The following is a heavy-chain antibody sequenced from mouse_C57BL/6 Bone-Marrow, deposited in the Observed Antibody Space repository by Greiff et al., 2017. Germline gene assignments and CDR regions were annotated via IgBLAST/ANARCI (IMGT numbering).Heavy chain of an antibody. V-gene: IGHV1-52*01. CDR2: IDPSDSET. D-gene: IGHD1-1*01. CDR1: GYTFTSYW. Sequence: QVQLQQPGAELVRPGSSAKLSCKASGYTFTSYWMHWVKQRPIQGLEWIGNIDPSDSETHYNQKFKDKATLTVDKSSSTAYMQLSSLTSEDSAVYYCARDFYYYGTWYFDVWGTGTTVTVSS. CDR3: ARDFYYYGTWYFDV. J-gene: IGHJ1*03.